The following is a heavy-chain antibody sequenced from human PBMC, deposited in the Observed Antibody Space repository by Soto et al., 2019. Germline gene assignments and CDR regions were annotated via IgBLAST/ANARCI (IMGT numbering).Heavy chain of an antibody. J-gene: IGHJ6*02. Sequence: QVQLQESGPGLVKPSETLSLTCTVSGGSISSYYWSWIRQPAGKGLEWIGRIYTSGRTNYNPSLKSRVRMSVDTSKNQFSLKLSSVTAADTAVYYCARAVVATISYYYYGMDVWGQGTTVTVSS. D-gene: IGHD5-12*01. CDR3: ARAVVATISYYYYGMDV. CDR2: IYTSGRT. V-gene: IGHV4-4*07. CDR1: GGSISSYY.